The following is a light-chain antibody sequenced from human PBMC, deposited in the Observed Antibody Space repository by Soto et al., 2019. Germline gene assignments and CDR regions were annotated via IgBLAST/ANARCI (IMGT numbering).Light chain of an antibody. J-gene: IGKJ4*01. CDR3: QQHISWPLT. Sequence: EFVLTQSPGTLSLSPGERATLSCRASQSVTNSLAWYQQKPGQAPRLLVYDASNRATGIPTRFSGSGSGTDFTLTISNLEPEDFAVYYCQQHISWPLTFGGGTKVEIK. V-gene: IGKV3-11*01. CDR2: DAS. CDR1: QSVTNS.